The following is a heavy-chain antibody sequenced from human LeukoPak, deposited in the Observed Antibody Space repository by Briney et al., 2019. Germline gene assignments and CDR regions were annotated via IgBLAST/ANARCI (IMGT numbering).Heavy chain of an antibody. V-gene: IGHV1-18*01. CDR1: GYTFNTYG. CDR2: ISASSGDT. Sequence: ASVKVSCKASGYTFNTYGISWVRQAPGQGLEWMGWISASSGDTNYAQKLQGRVTMTTDTSTNTAYTELRSLTSDDTAIYYCARDDGIGSGSYSFDYWGQGTLVTVSS. CDR3: ARDDGIGSGSYSFDY. D-gene: IGHD3-10*01. J-gene: IGHJ4*02.